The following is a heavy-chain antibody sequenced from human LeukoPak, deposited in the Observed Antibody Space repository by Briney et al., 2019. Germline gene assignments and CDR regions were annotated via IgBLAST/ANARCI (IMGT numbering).Heavy chain of an antibody. D-gene: IGHD1-1*01. CDR2: IYYSGST. Sequence: SETLSLTCAVSGGSISSHYWSWIRQPPGKGLEWIGYIYYSGSTNYNPSLKSRVTISVDTSKNQFSLKLSSATAADTAVYYCARVRASGLELDYWGQGTLVTVSS. V-gene: IGHV4-59*11. CDR1: GGSISSHY. CDR3: ARVRASGLELDY. J-gene: IGHJ4*02.